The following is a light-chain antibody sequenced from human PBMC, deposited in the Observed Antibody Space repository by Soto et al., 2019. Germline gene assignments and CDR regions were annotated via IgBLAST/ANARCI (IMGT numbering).Light chain of an antibody. CDR1: QDISNY. CDR2: DAF. CDR3: QQFDSIPVT. V-gene: IGKV1-33*01. Sequence: DIQMTQSPSSLSAYVGERVTITCQASQDISNYLNWYQQKPGKAPKLLIYDAFSLETGVPSRFSGSGSGKVFTFTISSLQPEDIATYYCQQFDSIPVTFGGGTKVEIK. J-gene: IGKJ4*01.